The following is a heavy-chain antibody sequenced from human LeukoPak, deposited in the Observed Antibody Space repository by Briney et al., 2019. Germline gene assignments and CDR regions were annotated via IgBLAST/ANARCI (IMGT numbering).Heavy chain of an antibody. CDR1: GFTFSSYS. D-gene: IGHD3-10*01. J-gene: IGHJ4*01. V-gene: IGHV3-21*01. Sequence: GGSLRLSCAASGFTFSSYSMNWVRQAPGKVLEWVSSISSSSSYIYYADSVKGRFTISRDNAKNSLSLQMNSLRAEDTAVYYCARSGTLPMVDYWGHGTLVVVSS. CDR2: ISSSSSYI. CDR3: ARSGTLPMVDY.